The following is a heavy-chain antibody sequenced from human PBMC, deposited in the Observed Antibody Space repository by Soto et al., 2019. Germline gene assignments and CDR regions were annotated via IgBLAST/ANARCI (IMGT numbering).Heavy chain of an antibody. V-gene: IGHV6-1*01. J-gene: IGHJ5*02. D-gene: IGHD3-3*01. CDR3: ARAGFLSIYSAYSWFDP. CDR2: TYYRSKWYN. Sequence: SQTLSLTCAVSGDSVSSDRAAWNWIRQSPSRGLEWLGRTYYRSKWYNDYAVSVKSRITINADTSKNHFSLQLNSVTPEDTAVYYCARAGFLSIYSAYSWFDPWGQGTLVTVYS. CDR1: GDSVSSDRAA.